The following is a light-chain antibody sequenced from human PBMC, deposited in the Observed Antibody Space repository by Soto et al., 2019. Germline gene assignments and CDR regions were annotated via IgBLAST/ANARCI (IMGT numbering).Light chain of an antibody. CDR2: GAS. CDR1: QSVSSN. CDR3: QQYNIWPRWT. V-gene: IGKV3-15*01. J-gene: IGKJ1*01. Sequence: EMVLTQSPATLSVTPWERANTFCRASQSVSSNLAWYQQKPGQAPRLLIYGASTRATGIPARFSGSGSGTEFTLTISSLQSEDFAVYYCQQYNIWPRWTFGQGAKVDI.